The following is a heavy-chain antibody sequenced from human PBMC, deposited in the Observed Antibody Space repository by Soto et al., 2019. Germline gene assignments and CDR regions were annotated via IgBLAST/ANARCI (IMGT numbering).Heavy chain of an antibody. V-gene: IGHV3-23*01. CDR2: ISVNGATT. D-gene: IGHD3-3*01. CDR3: AKKNGLGGVSPFDY. CDR1: GFTFSKYA. Sequence: VQLLESGGGLVQPGGSLRLSCAASGFTFSKYAMSWVRQAPGKGLEWVSGISVNGATTYDANSVKGRFTISRDNSKNTLYLQMNSLRAEDTATYYCAKKNGLGGVSPFDYWGQGALVSVSS. J-gene: IGHJ4*02.